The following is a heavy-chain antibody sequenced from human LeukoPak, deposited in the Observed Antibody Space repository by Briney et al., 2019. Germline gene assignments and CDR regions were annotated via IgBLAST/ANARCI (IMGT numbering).Heavy chain of an antibody. CDR2: ISSSSSYI. D-gene: IGHD2-2*02. CDR1: GGSFSGYY. CDR3: ARDDVVVVPAAIEYYYYYMDV. V-gene: IGHV3-21*01. Sequence: TSETLSLTCAVYGGSFSGYYWSWIRQAPGKGLEWVSSISSSSSYIYYADSVKGRFTISRDNAKNSLYLQMNGLRAEDTAVYYCARDDVVVVPAAIEYYYYYMDVWGKGTTVTVSS. J-gene: IGHJ6*03.